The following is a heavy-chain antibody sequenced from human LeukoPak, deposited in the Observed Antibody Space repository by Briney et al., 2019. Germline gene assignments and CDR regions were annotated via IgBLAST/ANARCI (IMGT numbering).Heavy chain of an antibody. D-gene: IGHD3-10*01. CDR2: ISSSGSTI. V-gene: IGHV3-48*04. J-gene: IGHJ4*02. CDR1: GFTFSSYS. CDR3: ARAGSITMVRGVIDY. Sequence: GGSLRLSCAASGFTFSSYSMNWVRQAPGKGLEWVSYISSSGSTIYYADSVKGRFTISRDNAKNSLYLQMNSLRAEDTAVYYCARAGSITMVRGVIDYWGQGTLVTVSS.